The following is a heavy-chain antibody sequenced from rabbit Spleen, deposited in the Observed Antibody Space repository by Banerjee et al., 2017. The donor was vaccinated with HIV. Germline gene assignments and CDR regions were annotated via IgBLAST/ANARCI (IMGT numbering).Heavy chain of an antibody. D-gene: IGHD1-1*01. CDR1: GGFFSSGSY. V-gene: IGHV1S40*01. J-gene: IGHJ4*01. CDR3: ARDLTAVIGWNFNL. Sequence: QSLEESGGERVKPGESLTTTCTDSGGFFSSGSYLMWVRRPPGEGLEWRASIDIGSSGFPYFATWAKGRFTISKTSSTTVTLQMTRLTAADTATYFCARDLTAVIGWNFNLWGPGTLVTVS. CDR2: IDIGSSGFP.